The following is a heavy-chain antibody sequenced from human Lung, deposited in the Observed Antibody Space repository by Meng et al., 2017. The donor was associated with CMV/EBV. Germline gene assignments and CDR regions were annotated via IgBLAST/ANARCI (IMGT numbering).Heavy chain of an antibody. V-gene: IGHV4-4*02. Sequence: HVQLQESGPGLVKPSGTLSLTCAVSGGALSSRNWGSWVRQPPGKGLEWIGEIYHSGSTNYNPSLKSRVTISVDESKNQFSLRLSSVTAADTAVYYCARVGAYCGGDCYHPRWGQGTLVTVSS. CDR1: GGALSSRNW. CDR3: ARVGAYCGGDCYHPR. CDR2: IYHSGST. D-gene: IGHD2-21*02. J-gene: IGHJ4*02.